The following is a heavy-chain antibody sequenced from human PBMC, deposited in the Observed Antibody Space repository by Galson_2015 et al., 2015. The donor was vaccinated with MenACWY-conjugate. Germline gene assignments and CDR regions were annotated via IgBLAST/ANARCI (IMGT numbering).Heavy chain of an antibody. V-gene: IGHV4-59*08. CDR3: ARIPNWGSSYGYFVY. CDR2: IRENQDL. Sequence: SEPQFLTFPVFVASITINYWSWFRQRPGEGLEWISYIRENQDLKDNPPFKSRVTMTADKSNNQFSLWLISVTAADAAVYYCARIPNWGSSYGYFVYWGQGILVAVSS. D-gene: IGHD5-18*01. CDR1: VASITINY. J-gene: IGHJ4*02.